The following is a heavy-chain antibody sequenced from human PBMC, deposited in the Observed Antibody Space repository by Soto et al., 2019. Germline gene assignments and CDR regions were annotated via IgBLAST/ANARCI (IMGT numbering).Heavy chain of an antibody. V-gene: IGHV4-30-2*01. CDR1: GGSISSGGYS. CDR3: ARNSGYENYYYYGMDV. J-gene: IGHJ6*02. D-gene: IGHD5-12*01. CDR2: IYHSGST. Sequence: QLQLQESGSGLVKPSQTLSHTCAVSGGSISSGGYSWSWIRQPPGKGLEWIGYIYHSGSTYYNPSLKSRVTISVDRSKNQFSLKLSSVTAADTAVYYCARNSGYENYYYYGMDVWGQGTTVTVSS.